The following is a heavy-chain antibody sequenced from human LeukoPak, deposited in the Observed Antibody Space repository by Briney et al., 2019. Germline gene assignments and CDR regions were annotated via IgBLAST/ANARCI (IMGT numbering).Heavy chain of an antibody. CDR2: ISWNSGSV. CDR1: GFTFDDYA. V-gene: IGHV3-9*01. J-gene: IGHJ4*02. CDR3: AKEWLSAPYFDY. D-gene: IGHD3-22*01. Sequence: GGSLRLSCAASGFTFDDYAMHWVRQAPGKGLEWVSGISWNSGSVCYADSVKARFPISRANAKNSLYLQMNSLRAEDTALYYCAKEWLSAPYFDYWGQGTLVTVSS.